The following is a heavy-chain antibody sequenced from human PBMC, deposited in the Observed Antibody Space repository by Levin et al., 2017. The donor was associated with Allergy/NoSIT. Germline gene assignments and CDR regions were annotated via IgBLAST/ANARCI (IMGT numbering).Heavy chain of an antibody. J-gene: IGHJ4*02. CDR2: IYASGGT. CDR3: AKGGLKKEAFDS. Sequence: GESLKISCATSGFTFSIHYMAWVRQAPGMGLQWVSAIYASGGTYYTDSVKGRFTVSRDNSNNTLFLQMNSLRVEDTAVYYCAKGGLKKEAFDSWGQGTLVTVSS. CDR1: GFTFSIHY. D-gene: IGHD2-21*01. V-gene: IGHV3-53*01.